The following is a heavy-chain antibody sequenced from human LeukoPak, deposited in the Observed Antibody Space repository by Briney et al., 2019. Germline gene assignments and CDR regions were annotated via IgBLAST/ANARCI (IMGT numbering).Heavy chain of an antibody. CDR3: ARAMDCSGGSCYAQHYYSGMDV. D-gene: IGHD2-15*01. V-gene: IGHV1-69*13. J-gene: IGHJ6*02. CDR1: GGTFSSYA. Sequence: SVKVSCKASGGTFSSYAISWVRQAPGQGLEWMGGIIPIFGTANYAQKFQGRVTITADESTSTAYMELSSLRSEDTAVYYCARAMDCSGGSCYAQHYYSGMDVWGQGTTVTVSS. CDR2: IIPIFGTA.